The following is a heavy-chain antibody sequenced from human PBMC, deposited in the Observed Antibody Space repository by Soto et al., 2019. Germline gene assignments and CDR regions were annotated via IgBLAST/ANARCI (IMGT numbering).Heavy chain of an antibody. Sequence: QDHLAQSGAEVKKPGSSVTVSCKASGGTFNSYGISWVRQAPGQGLDWMGVIIPLYGTVNYAQKFQDRVSLTRDLSTNTAFMELSSLTSEDSAMYYCAADVIGVAGDFDHWGQGTLVSVSS. D-gene: IGHD6-19*01. CDR1: GGTFNSYG. CDR3: AADVIGVAGDFDH. J-gene: IGHJ4*02. V-gene: IGHV1-69*05. CDR2: IIPLYGTV.